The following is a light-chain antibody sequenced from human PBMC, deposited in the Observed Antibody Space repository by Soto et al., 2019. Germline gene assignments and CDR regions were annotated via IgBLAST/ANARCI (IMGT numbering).Light chain of an antibody. CDR2: GAS. CDR1: QSVSSEK. CDR3: QQYGRSPFT. V-gene: IGKV3-20*01. Sequence: LSQSAGTLSLSKGERASLSCRASQSVSSEKLAWYPQKPGQAPRLLIFGASGRATGIPERFSGSGSGTDFTLTISRLEPEDFAVYYCQQYGRSPFTFGP. J-gene: IGKJ3*01.